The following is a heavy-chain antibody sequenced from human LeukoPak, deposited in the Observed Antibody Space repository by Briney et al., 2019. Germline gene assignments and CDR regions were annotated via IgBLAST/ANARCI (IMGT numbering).Heavy chain of an antibody. D-gene: IGHD3-22*01. J-gene: IGHJ6*03. CDR3: ARSSEGRYYYDSSGYSYYYYYMDV. Sequence: SETLSLTCTVSGGSISSYYWSWIRQPAGKRLEWIGRLHTSGSTNYNPSLNSRVTISIDTFKNQFSLKLSSVTAADKAVYYCARSSEGRYYYDSSGYSYYYYYMDVWGKGTTGTISS. CDR2: LHTSGST. V-gene: IGHV4-4*07. CDR1: GGSISSYY.